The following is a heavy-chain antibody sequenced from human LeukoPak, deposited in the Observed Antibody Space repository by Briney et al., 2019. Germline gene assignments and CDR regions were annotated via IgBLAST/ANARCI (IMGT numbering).Heavy chain of an antibody. V-gene: IGHV3-23*01. D-gene: IGHD6-6*01. CDR2: ISGSGGDT. CDR3: VKGSSSSRPYYFDY. CDR1: GFTFSSYA. J-gene: IGHJ4*02. Sequence: PGGSLRLSCAASGFTFSSYAMSWVRQAPGKGLEWVSAISGSGGDTYHADSVKGRFSISRDNSKNTLYLQMNSLRVEDTAVYYCVKGSSSSRPYYFDYWGQGTLVTVSS.